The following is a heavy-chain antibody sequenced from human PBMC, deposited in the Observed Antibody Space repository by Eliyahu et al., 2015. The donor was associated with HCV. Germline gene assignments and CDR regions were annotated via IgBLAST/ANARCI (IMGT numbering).Heavy chain of an antibody. Sequence: QVQLQESGPGLVKPSETLSLTCTVXGGSISSYDWSCIRQPPGKGLEWIGYIHYSGSTNYNPSLKSRVTISVDTSKNEFSLKLSSVTAADTAVYYCASGGGGIAVTGTGGWFDPWGQGTLVTVSS. CDR2: IHYSGST. J-gene: IGHJ5*02. CDR3: ASGGGGIAVTGTGGWFDP. D-gene: IGHD6-19*01. CDR1: GGSISSYD. V-gene: IGHV4-59*01.